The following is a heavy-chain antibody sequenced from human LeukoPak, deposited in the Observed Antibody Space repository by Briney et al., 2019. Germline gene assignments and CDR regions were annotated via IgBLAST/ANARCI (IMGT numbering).Heavy chain of an antibody. CDR2: ISAYNGNT. CDR1: GYTFTSYG. J-gene: IGHJ4*02. D-gene: IGHD6-6*01. Sequence: ASVKVSCKASGYTFTSYGISWVRQAPGQGLEWMAWISAYNGNTNYAQNLQGRFTMTTDTSTTTAYMELRSLRSDDTAFYYCARRTYSSSSSLFDYWGQGTLVTVSS. CDR3: ARRTYSSSSSLFDY. V-gene: IGHV1-18*01.